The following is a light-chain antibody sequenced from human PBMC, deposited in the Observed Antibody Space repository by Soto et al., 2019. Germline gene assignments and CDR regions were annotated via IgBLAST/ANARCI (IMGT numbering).Light chain of an antibody. Sequence: SYELTQPPSVSVSPGQTAIISCSGAHLGDKYVCWYQQKPGQSPVLVIYEDNKWPAGIPERFSGSNSGNTATLTISGTQAMDEADYYCQAWDSNTVIFGGGTKLTVL. CDR3: QAWDSNTVI. CDR1: HLGDKY. J-gene: IGLJ2*01. CDR2: EDN. V-gene: IGLV3-1*01.